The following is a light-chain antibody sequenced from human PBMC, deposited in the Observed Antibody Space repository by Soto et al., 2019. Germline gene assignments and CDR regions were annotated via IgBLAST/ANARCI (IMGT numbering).Light chain of an antibody. J-gene: IGKJ1*01. CDR2: DVA. CDR1: QSISRF. V-gene: IGKV3-11*01. Sequence: EIVLTQSPATLSLSPGERATLSCRASQSISRFLAWYQQRPGQAPRLLIHDVAVRATGIPARFSGSGSGTDFTLTISSLEPEDFAVYYCQQRADWPRTFSQGTKVEVK. CDR3: QQRADWPRT.